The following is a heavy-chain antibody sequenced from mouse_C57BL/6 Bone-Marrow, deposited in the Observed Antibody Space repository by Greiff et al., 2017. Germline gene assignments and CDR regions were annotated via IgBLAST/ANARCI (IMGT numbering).Heavy chain of an antibody. V-gene: IGHV3-8*01. Sequence: DVHLVESGPGLAKPSQTLSLTCSVTGYSITSDYWNWIRKFPGNKLEYMGYISYSGSTYYNPSLKSRISITRDTSKNQYYLQLNSVTTEDTATYYCARFKTTVVALYAMDYWGQGTSVTVSS. J-gene: IGHJ4*01. CDR1: GYSITSDY. CDR2: ISYSGST. D-gene: IGHD1-1*01. CDR3: ARFKTTVVALYAMDY.